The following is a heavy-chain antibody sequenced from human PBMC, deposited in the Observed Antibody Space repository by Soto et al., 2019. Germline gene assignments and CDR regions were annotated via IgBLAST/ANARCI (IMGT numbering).Heavy chain of an antibody. CDR1: GGTFSSYA. Sequence: GASVKVSCKASGGTFSSYAISWVRQAPGQGLEWMGGIIPIFGTANYAQKFQGRVTITADESTSTAYMELSSLRSEDTAVYYCARNWAQTVVDYDFWSGPRPHYGMDVWGQGTTVTVSS. D-gene: IGHD3-3*01. V-gene: IGHV1-69*13. J-gene: IGHJ6*02. CDR3: ARNWAQTVVDYDFWSGPRPHYGMDV. CDR2: IIPIFGTA.